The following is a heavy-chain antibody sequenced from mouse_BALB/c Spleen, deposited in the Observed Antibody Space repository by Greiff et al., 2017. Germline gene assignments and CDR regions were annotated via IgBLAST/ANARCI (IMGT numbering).Heavy chain of an antibody. Sequence: EVMLVESGGGLVQPGGSRKLSCAASGFTFSSFGMHWVRQAPEKGLEWVAYISSGSSTIYYADTVKGRFTISRDNPKNTLFLQMTSLRSEDTAMYYCARSTVGRYFDVWGAGTTVTVSS. D-gene: IGHD4-1*01. J-gene: IGHJ1*01. CDR2: ISSGSSTI. CDR1: GFTFSSFG. CDR3: ARSTVGRYFDV. V-gene: IGHV5-17*02.